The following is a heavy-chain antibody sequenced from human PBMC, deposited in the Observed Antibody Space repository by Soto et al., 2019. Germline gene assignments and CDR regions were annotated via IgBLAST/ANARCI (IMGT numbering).Heavy chain of an antibody. CDR2: INAGNGNT. J-gene: IGHJ4*02. D-gene: IGHD3-9*01. V-gene: IGHV1-3*01. CDR3: ARYRYDILTGYSYFDY. Sequence: GASVKVSCKASGYTFTSYAMHWVRQAPGQRLEWMGWINAGNGNTKYSQKFQGRVTITRDTSASTAYMELSSLRSEDTAVYYCARYRYDILTGYSYFDYWGQGTLVTVSS. CDR1: GYTFTSYA.